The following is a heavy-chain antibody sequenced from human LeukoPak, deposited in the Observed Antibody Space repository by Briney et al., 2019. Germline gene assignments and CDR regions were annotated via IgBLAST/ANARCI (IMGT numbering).Heavy chain of an antibody. V-gene: IGHV5-51*01. Sequence: HGESLKISCKGSGYNFTSYWIGWVRQMPGKGPEWMGIMYPGDSDTRYSPSFQGQVTISADKSITTAYVQWSSLKASDTAMYYCARRSEQQRGYNYWGQGTLVTVSS. CDR2: MYPGDSDT. CDR3: ARRSEQQRGYNY. CDR1: GYNFTSYW. J-gene: IGHJ4*02. D-gene: IGHD6-13*01.